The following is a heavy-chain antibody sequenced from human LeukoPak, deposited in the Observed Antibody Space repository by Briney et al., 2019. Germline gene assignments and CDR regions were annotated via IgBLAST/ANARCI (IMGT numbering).Heavy chain of an antibody. Sequence: KSSETLSLTCAVYGGSFSGYYWSWIRQPPGKGLEWIGSIYYSGSTYYNPSLKSRVTISVDTSKNQFSLKLSSVTAADTAVYYCAREGLQYYDILTGYSFDYWGQGTLVTVSS. CDR1: GGSFSGYY. J-gene: IGHJ4*02. V-gene: IGHV4-34*01. CDR3: AREGLQYYDILTGYSFDY. D-gene: IGHD3-9*01. CDR2: IYYSGST.